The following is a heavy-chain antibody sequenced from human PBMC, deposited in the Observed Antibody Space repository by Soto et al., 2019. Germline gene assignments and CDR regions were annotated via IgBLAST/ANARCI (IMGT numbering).Heavy chain of an antibody. V-gene: IGHV3-7*01. CDR2: IKQDGSEK. CDR3: AMAGYYGGFLFDP. Sequence: EVQLVESGGGLVQPGGSLRLSCAASGFTFSSYWMSWVRQAPGKGLEWVANIKQDGSEKYYVDSVKGRFTISRDNAKNSLYLQMNSLRAEDTAVYYWAMAGYYGGFLFDPWGQGTLVTVSS. D-gene: IGHD3-22*01. J-gene: IGHJ5*02. CDR1: GFTFSSYW.